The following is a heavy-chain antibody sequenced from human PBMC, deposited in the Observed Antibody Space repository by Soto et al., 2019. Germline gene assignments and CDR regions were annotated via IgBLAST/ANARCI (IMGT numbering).Heavy chain of an antibody. J-gene: IGHJ4*02. CDR3: ARDRCTGTSCYWKYFGN. Sequence: QVQLVQSGAEVKKPGASVKVSCKASGYSFTSYGISWVRQAPGQGLEWMGWISGYNSDTKYDQKFQGRVTMTTDTSTSTVYMALRTLSSDDTAVYYCARDRCTGTSCYWKYFGNWGQGTLVTVSS. CDR2: ISGYNSDT. V-gene: IGHV1-18*01. CDR1: GYSFTSYG. D-gene: IGHD2-2*01.